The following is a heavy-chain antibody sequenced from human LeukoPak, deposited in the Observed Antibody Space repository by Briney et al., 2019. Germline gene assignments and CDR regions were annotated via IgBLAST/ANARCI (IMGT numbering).Heavy chain of an antibody. Sequence: GGSLRLYCAASGFTVSSNYMSWVRHTPGKGLEWVSLIYSGGSTYYADSVKGRFTISRDNSKNTLYLQMNSLRAEDTAVYYCASRDKGYYYGMDVWGQGTTVTVSS. V-gene: IGHV3-66*01. CDR2: IYSGGST. J-gene: IGHJ6*02. CDR1: GFTVSSNY. CDR3: ASRDKGYYYGMDV. D-gene: IGHD5-24*01.